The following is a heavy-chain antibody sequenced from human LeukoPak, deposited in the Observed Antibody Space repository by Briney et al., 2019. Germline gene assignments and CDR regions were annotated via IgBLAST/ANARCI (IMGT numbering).Heavy chain of an antibody. CDR3: ARHIFNWNDKDYYMDV. CDR1: RGSISDYY. J-gene: IGHJ6*03. V-gene: IGHV4-59*01. D-gene: IGHD1-1*01. Sequence: PSETLSLTCTVSRGSISDYYWSWIRQPPGEGLEWIGYIYYSGSTNYNPSLKSRVTISLDTSKNQFSLNLNSVTAADTAVYYCARHIFNWNDKDYYMDVWGKGTTVTVSS. CDR2: IYYSGST.